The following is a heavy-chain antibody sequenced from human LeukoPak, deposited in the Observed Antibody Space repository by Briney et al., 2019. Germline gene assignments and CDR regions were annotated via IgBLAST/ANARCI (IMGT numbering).Heavy chain of an antibody. D-gene: IGHD3-22*01. Sequence: GGSLRLSCAASGFTFSSYAMSWVRQAPGKGLEWVSGISWNSGSIGYADSVKGRFTISRDNAKNSLYLQMNSLRAEDMALYYCAKDTRPYYYDSSGPIDYWGQGTLVTVSS. V-gene: IGHV3-9*03. J-gene: IGHJ4*02. CDR1: GFTFSSYA. CDR2: ISWNSGSI. CDR3: AKDTRPYYYDSSGPIDY.